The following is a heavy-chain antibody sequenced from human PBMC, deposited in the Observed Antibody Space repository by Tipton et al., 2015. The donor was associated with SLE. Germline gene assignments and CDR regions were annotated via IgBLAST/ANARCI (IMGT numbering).Heavy chain of an antibody. V-gene: IGHV4-34*01. Sequence: TLSLTCAVYGGSFSGYYWSWIRQPPGKGLEWIGEISQSGSTIYNPSLKSRVTISVDTSQNQVSLKLTSVTAADTAVYYCARHGGYWGQGTLVTVSS. J-gene: IGHJ4*02. CDR2: ISQSGST. CDR3: ARHGGY. CDR1: GGSFSGYY. D-gene: IGHD3-3*01.